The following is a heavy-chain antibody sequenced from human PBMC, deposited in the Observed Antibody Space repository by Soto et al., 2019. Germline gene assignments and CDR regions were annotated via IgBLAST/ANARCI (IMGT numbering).Heavy chain of an antibody. Sequence: GGSLRLSCAASGFTLNNYWMHWVREAPGKGLVWVSRINNDGSSTAYADPVKGRFTISRDNAKNTLYLQMNSLRAEDTAIYYCARDLGGPDYWGQGTLVTRLL. V-gene: IGHV3-74*01. CDR2: INNDGSST. D-gene: IGHD3-16*01. CDR1: GFTLNNYW. CDR3: ARDLGGPDY. J-gene: IGHJ4*02.